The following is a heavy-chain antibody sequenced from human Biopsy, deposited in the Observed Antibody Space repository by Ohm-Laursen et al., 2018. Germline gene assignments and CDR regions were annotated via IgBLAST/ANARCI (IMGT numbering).Heavy chain of an antibody. CDR2: ISETSSHI. CDR3: ARDSSRRAREGGMDV. V-gene: IGHV3-21*01. Sequence: SLRLSCAASGFPFTGFSMDWVRQAPGKGLEWISYISETSSHIYDADSVRGRFTVARDIAKNSLYLQLNSLRVEDTAVYYCARDSSRRAREGGMDVRGQGTTVTVSS. J-gene: IGHJ6*02. D-gene: IGHD6-6*01. CDR1: GFPFTGFS.